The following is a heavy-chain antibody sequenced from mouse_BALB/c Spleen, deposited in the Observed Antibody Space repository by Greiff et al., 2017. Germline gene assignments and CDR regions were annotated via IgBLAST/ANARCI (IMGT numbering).Heavy chain of an antibody. D-gene: IGHD1-1*02. CDR2: IDPANGNP. J-gene: IGHJ2*01. CDR1: GFNIKDTY. CDR3: EPYGSFDY. V-gene: IGHV14-3*02. Sequence: EVQLQQSGADLVKPGASVKLSCTASGFNIKDTYMHWVKPRPEQGLEWIGTIDPANGNPKYDPKFQGRVTITAHTYSNTAYLQLSRLTSEYTAVYYFEPYGSFDYWGKGTTLTVSS.